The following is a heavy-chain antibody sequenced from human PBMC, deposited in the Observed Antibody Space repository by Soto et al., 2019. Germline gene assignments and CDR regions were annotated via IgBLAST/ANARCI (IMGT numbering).Heavy chain of an antibody. D-gene: IGHD3-22*01. V-gene: IGHV3-33*01. Sequence: GGSLRLSCAASGFTFSSYGMHWVRQAPGKGLEWVAVIWYDGSNKYYADSVKGRFTISRDNSKNTLYLQMNSLRAEDTAVYYCARDSRAITMIVLPYYGMDVWGQGTTVTVSS. CDR2: IWYDGSNK. CDR1: GFTFSSYG. J-gene: IGHJ6*02. CDR3: ARDSRAITMIVLPYYGMDV.